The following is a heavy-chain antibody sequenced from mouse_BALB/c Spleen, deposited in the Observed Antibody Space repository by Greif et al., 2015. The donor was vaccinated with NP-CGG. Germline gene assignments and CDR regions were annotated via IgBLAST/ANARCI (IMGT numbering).Heavy chain of an antibody. CDR3: ASYDGYPAWFAY. J-gene: IGHJ3*01. V-gene: IGHV5-17*02. CDR2: ISSGSSTI. D-gene: IGHD2-3*01. CDR1: GFTFSSFG. Sequence: EVKLMESGGGLVQPGGSRKLSGAASGFTFSSFGMHWVRQAPEKGLEWVAYISSGSSTIYYADTVKGRFTISRDNPKNTLFLQMTSLRSEDTAMYYCASYDGYPAWFAYWGQGTLVTVSA.